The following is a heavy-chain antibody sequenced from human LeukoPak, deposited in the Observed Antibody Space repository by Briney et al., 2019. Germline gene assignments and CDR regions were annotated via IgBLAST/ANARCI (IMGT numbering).Heavy chain of an antibody. D-gene: IGHD2-15*01. V-gene: IGHV4-59*08. CDR3: ARHGVGYCSGGSCLSFDY. Sequence: PSETLSLTCTVSGGSISSYYWSWIRQPPGKGLEWIGYIYYSGSTKYNPSLKSQVTISVDTSKNQFSLKLSSVTAADTAVYYCARHGVGYCSGGSCLSFDYWGQGTLVTVSS. CDR1: GGSISSYY. J-gene: IGHJ4*02. CDR2: IYYSGST.